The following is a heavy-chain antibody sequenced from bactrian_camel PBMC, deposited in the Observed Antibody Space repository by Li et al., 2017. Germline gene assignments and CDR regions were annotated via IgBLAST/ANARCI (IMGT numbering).Heavy chain of an antibody. Sequence: QLVESGGGSVQTGGSLRPSCAASGEGFGRYCMAWFRQVPGKDREGIAVIDKDGRTNYADSVTGRFTVSKDLAKNTLYLQMNSLKYGDTAVYYCASLSAVRSTSMKSDWDQGTQVTVS. CDR1: GEGFGRYC. CDR2: IDKDGRT. D-gene: IGHD4*01. V-gene: IGHV3S55*01. CDR3: ASLSAVRSTSMKSD. J-gene: IGHJ4*01.